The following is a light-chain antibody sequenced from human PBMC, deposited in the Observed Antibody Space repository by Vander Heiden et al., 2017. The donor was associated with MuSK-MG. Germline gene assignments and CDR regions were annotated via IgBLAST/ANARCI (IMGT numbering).Light chain of an antibody. Sequence: SVSNYLAGYQQKTDQDPRLLIYDVSIRATGIPARFSGSGSGTDFTLIISSLEPEDFAVYYCQQRRNCSRARTFGGGTKVEIK. CDR2: DVS. J-gene: IGKJ4*01. CDR1: SVSNY. CDR3: QQRRNCSRART. V-gene: IGKV3-11*01.